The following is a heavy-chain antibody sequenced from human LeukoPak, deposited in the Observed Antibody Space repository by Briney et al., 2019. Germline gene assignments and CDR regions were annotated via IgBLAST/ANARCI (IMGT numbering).Heavy chain of an antibody. V-gene: IGHV1-46*01. Sequence: ASVKVSCKASGYTFTSYYMHWVRQAPGQGLEWMGIINSSGGSTSYAQKFQGRVTMTRDTSTSTVYMELSSLRSEDTAVYYCARDGGPYSGSPDGWFDPWGQGTLVTVSS. CDR3: ARDGGPYSGSPDGWFDP. CDR2: INSSGGST. CDR1: GYTFTSYY. J-gene: IGHJ5*02. D-gene: IGHD1-26*01.